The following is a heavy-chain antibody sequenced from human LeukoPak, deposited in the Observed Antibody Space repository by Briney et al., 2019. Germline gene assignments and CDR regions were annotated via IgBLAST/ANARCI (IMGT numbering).Heavy chain of an antibody. J-gene: IGHJ4*02. CDR1: GFTFSNSA. V-gene: IGHV3-23*01. D-gene: IGHD1-7*01. CDR3: AKPVTGTTPIDY. Sequence: GGSLRLSCAASGFTFSNSAMRWVRQAPGKGLEWVSTISDSGSGGSTYYADSVKGRFTTSRDNSKNTLYLQMNSLRVEDTAVYYCAKPVTGTTPIDYWGQGTLVTVSS. CDR2: ISDSGSGGST.